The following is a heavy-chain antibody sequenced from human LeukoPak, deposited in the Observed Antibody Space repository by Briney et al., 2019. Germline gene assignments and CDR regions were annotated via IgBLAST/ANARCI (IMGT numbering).Heavy chain of an antibody. CDR2: IYYSGSA. CDR1: SGSINSSSYY. J-gene: IGHJ4*02. Sequence: SETLSLTCTVSSGSINSSSYYWGWIRQPPGKDLEWIGSIYYSGSAYYGPSLKSRVSISVDTSKNQFSLRLTSVTAADTAVYYCARLPPSSWYYFDYWGQGALVTVSS. V-gene: IGHV4-39*01. CDR3: ARLPPSSWYYFDY. D-gene: IGHD6-13*01.